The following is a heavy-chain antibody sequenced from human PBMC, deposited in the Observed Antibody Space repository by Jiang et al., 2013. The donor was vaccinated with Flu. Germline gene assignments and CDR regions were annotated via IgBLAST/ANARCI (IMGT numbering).Heavy chain of an antibody. Sequence: GAEVKKPGESLKISCKGSGYSFTSYWIGWVRQMPGKGLEWMGIIYPGDSDTRYSPSFQGQVTISADKSISTAYLQWSSLKASDTAMYYCAGTLAYCGGDCYSSWFDPWGQGTLVTVSS. CDR2: IYPGDSDT. CDR1: GYSFTSYW. CDR3: AGTLAYCGGDCYSSWFDP. D-gene: IGHD2-21*02. J-gene: IGHJ5*02. V-gene: IGHV5-51*01.